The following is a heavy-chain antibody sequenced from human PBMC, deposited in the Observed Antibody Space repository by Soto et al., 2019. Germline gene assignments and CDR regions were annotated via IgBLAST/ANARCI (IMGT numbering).Heavy chain of an antibody. Sequence: QITLKESGPTLVKPTQTLTLTCTFSGFSLSTSGVGVGWIRQPPGKALEWLALIYWDDDKRYSPSLKSRLTITKDTSKNHVVLKMTNMDPVDTATYYCAHNRVDYYDSSGYPNYWYFDLWGRGTLVTVSS. CDR2: IYWDDDK. CDR3: AHNRVDYYDSSGYPNYWYFDL. J-gene: IGHJ2*01. V-gene: IGHV2-5*02. CDR1: GFSLSTSGVG. D-gene: IGHD3-22*01.